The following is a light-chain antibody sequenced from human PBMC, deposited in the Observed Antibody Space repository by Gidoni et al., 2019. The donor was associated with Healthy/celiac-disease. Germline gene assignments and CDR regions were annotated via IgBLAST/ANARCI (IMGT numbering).Light chain of an antibody. CDR1: RSNIGSNT. V-gene: IGLV1-44*01. Sequence: QSVLTQPPSTSGTPGHRVTISCSGSRSNIGSNTVNWYQQLPGTAPKLLIYSNNQRPSGVPDRFSGSKSGTSASLAISGLQSEDEADYYCAAWDDSLNGRGVFGGGTKLTVL. J-gene: IGLJ2*01. CDR3: AAWDDSLNGRGV. CDR2: SNN.